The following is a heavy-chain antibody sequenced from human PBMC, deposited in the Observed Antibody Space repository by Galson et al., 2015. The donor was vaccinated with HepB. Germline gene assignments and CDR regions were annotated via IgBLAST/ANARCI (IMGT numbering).Heavy chain of an antibody. D-gene: IGHD1/OR15-1a*01. Sequence: QSGAEVKKPGESLKISCKGSEYSFSTYWIGWVRQMPGKGLEWIGSIFPADSDTTYSPSFQGHVTLSADKSVNTVYLQWSSLKASDTAVYYCAGHVHNNRWSYFDSWGQGTPVTVSS. CDR1: EYSFSTYW. CDR3: AGHVHNNRWSYFDS. J-gene: IGHJ4*02. V-gene: IGHV5-51*01. CDR2: IFPADSDT.